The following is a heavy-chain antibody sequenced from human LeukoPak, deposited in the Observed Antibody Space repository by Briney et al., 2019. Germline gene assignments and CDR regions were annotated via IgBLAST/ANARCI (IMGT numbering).Heavy chain of an antibody. Sequence: SETLSLTCTVSGGSISSSGYYWGWIRQPPGKGLEWIGNIFYSGSPYYNPSLKGRVTISVDTSKNQFSLRLSSVTAADTAVYFCAGEAYDSRGHRYFQHWGQGTLVAVSS. CDR2: IFYSGSP. J-gene: IGHJ1*01. D-gene: IGHD3-22*01. CDR1: GGSISSSGYY. CDR3: AGEAYDSRGHRYFQH. V-gene: IGHV4-39*07.